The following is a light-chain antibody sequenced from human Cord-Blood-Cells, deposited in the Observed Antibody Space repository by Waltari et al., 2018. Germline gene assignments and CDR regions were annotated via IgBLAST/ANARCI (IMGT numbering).Light chain of an antibody. Sequence: QSVLTQPPSASGTPGQRVPLSCSGSSSTIGSNYVYWYQQLPGTAPKHLIYRNNQRPSGVPDRFSGSKSGTSASLAISGLRSEDEADYYCAAWDDSLSGPVFGGGTKLTVL. CDR3: AAWDDSLSGPV. CDR1: SSTIGSNY. J-gene: IGLJ3*02. V-gene: IGLV1-47*01. CDR2: RNN.